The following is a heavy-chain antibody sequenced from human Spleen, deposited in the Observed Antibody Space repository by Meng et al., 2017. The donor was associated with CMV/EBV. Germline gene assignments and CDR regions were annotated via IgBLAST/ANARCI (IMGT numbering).Heavy chain of an antibody. D-gene: IGHD5-18*01. V-gene: IGHV1-46*01. CDR2: INPYGGGT. J-gene: IGHJ6*02. Sequence: ASVKVSCKASGYSFSSYYMHWVRQAPGQGLEWMGTINPYGGGTIYAQKFQDRVTMTSDTSITTAYLQWSSLKASDTAMYYCARHATSYAFYGMDVWGQGTTVTVSS. CDR1: GYSFSSYY. CDR3: ARHATSYAFYGMDV.